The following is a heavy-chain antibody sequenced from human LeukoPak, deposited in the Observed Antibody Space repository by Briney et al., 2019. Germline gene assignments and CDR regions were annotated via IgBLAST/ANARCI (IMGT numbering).Heavy chain of an antibody. V-gene: IGHV3-23*01. CDR3: AKVAKYYYGPETYYFFEQ. Sequence: GGSLRLSCAACGFNLSSYAMSWVRQAPGKGLEWASGISGSGGRTYYADSVKGRFTISRDKSKNTLYLQMNSLRAEDTAVYYCAKVAKYYYGPETYYFFEQWGQGTPVTASS. J-gene: IGHJ4*02. CDR2: ISGSGGRT. CDR1: GFNLSSYA. D-gene: IGHD3-10*01.